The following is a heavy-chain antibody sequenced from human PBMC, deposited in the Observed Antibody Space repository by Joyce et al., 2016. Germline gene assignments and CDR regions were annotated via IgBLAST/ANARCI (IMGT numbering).Heavy chain of an antibody. Sequence: EVQLVQSGAEVKKPGDSLRISCKGSGYRFTNYWITWVRQMPGKGLAWMGRIGPVDSQTNYSPSFQGHVTISADKSINTAYLQWSNLKASDTAMYYCAIYNLYYYDTSGWGQGTLVTVSS. D-gene: IGHD3-22*01. CDR2: IGPVDSQT. V-gene: IGHV5-10-1*03. CDR1: GYRFTNYW. CDR3: AIYNLYYYDTSG. J-gene: IGHJ4*02.